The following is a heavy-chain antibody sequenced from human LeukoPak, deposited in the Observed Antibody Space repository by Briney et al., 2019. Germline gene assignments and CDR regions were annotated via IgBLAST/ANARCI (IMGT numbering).Heavy chain of an antibody. Sequence: SETLSLTCTVSGGSISSGSYYWSWIRQPAGKGLEWIGRIYTSGSTNYNPSLKSRVTISVDTSKNQFSLKLSSVTAADTAVYYCARDQFGVVKGDDYWGQGTLVTVSS. CDR2: IYTSGST. CDR1: GGSISSGSYY. V-gene: IGHV4-61*02. J-gene: IGHJ4*02. CDR3: ARDQFGVVKGDDY. D-gene: IGHD3-3*01.